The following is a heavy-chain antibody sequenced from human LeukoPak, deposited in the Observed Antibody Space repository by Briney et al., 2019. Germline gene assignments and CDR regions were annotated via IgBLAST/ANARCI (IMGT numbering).Heavy chain of an antibody. CDR1: GYXFTSYY. V-gene: IGHV1-46*01. CDR3: ARQSYRGSYLLYWFDP. Sequence: ASVKVSCKASGYXFTSYYIHWVRQAPGQGLEWMGIINPSGGSTSYAQKFQGRVTMTRDTSTSTVYMELSSLRSEDTAVYYCARQSYRGSYLLYWFDPWGQGTLVTVSS. CDR2: INPSGGST. J-gene: IGHJ5*02. D-gene: IGHD1-26*01.